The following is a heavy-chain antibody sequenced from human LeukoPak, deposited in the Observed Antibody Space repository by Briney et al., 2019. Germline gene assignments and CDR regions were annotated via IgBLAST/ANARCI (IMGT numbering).Heavy chain of an antibody. CDR1: GGSISSSSYY. CDR2: IYYSGST. V-gene: IGHV4-39*07. J-gene: IGHJ6*03. D-gene: IGHD3-10*01. Sequence: SETLSLTCTVSGGSISSSSYYWGWIRQPPGKGLEWIGSIYYSGSTYYNPSLKSRVTISVDTSKSQFSLKLSSVTAADTAVYYCARVQAYYYYMDVWGKGTTVTISS. CDR3: ARVQAYYYYMDV.